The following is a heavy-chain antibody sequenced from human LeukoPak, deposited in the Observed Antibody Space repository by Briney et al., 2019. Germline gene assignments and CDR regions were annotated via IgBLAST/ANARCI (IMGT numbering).Heavy chain of an antibody. V-gene: IGHV3-30*01. Sequence: GGSLRLSCAASGFTFSSYAMHWVRQAPGKGLEWVAVISYDGSNKYYADSVKGRFTISRDNSKNTLYLQMNSLRAEDTAVYYCARDLDYYDSSGYYYFDYWGQGTLVTVSS. CDR1: GFTFSSYA. CDR2: ISYDGSNK. D-gene: IGHD3-22*01. J-gene: IGHJ4*02. CDR3: ARDLDYYDSSGYYYFDY.